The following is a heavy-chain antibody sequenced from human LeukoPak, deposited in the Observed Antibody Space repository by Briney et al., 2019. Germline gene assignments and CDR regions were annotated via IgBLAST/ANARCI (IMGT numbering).Heavy chain of an antibody. CDR2: ISYDGSNT. CDR3: AKDKGDFQFDY. D-gene: IGHD3-3*01. J-gene: IGHJ4*02. CDR1: GFTFSTYG. V-gene: IGHV3-30*18. Sequence: GGSLRLSCAASGFTFSTYGMHWVRQAPGKGLQWVADISYDGSNTYYVDPVKGRFTISRDNSKNTLYLQMNSLRAADTAVYYCAKDKGDFQFDYWGQGTLVTVSS.